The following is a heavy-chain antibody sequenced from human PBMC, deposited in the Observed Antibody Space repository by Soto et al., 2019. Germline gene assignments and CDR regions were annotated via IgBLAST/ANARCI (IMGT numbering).Heavy chain of an antibody. Sequence: EVQLVESGGGLVKPGGSLRLSCAASGFTFSSYSMNWVRQAPGKGLEWVSSISSSSSYIYYADSVKGRFTISRDNAKNSLYLQMNSLRAEDTAVYYCARLGDYCYYMDVWGKGTTVTVSS. V-gene: IGHV3-21*01. CDR3: ARLGDYCYYMDV. J-gene: IGHJ6*03. CDR2: ISSSSSYI. CDR1: GFTFSSYS.